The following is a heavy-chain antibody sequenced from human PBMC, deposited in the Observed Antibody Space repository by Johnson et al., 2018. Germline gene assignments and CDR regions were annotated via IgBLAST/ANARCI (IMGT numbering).Heavy chain of an antibody. J-gene: IGHJ6*02. V-gene: IGHV1-69*12. D-gene: IGHD6-19*01. CDR2: IIPMFATA. CDR3: ARGEQWLVPYCYDYGMDV. CDR1: GGTFSRYA. Sequence: QVQLVQSGAEVKKPGSSVKVSCKASGGTFSRYAINWVRQAPGQGLEWMGGIIPMFATAHYAQKFQGRVTITADESSRTAYMELSSLRSEDTAGYYCARGEQWLVPYCYDYGMDVWGQGTTVNVSS.